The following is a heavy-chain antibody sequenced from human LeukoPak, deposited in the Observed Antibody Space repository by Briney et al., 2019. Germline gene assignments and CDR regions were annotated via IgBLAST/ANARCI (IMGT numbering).Heavy chain of an antibody. Sequence: SGGTLRLSCAASGFTFSSCGMHWVRQAPGKGLEWVAFIRYDGSNKYYADSVKGRFTISRDNSKNTLYLQMNSLRAEDTAVYYCARDRGNGGYPFDYWGQGTLVTVSS. D-gene: IGHD5-12*01. CDR1: GFTFSSCG. V-gene: IGHV3-30*02. CDR2: IRYDGSNK. CDR3: ARDRGNGGYPFDY. J-gene: IGHJ4*02.